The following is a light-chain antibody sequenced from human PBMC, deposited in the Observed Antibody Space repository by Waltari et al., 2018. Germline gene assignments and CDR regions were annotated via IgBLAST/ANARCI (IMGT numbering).Light chain of an antibody. CDR1: GLPKQY. J-gene: IGLJ2*01. CDR2: DDN. V-gene: IGLV3-10*01. Sequence: YDLTQPPSVSVSPGQTAAITCSGDGLPKQYPFWHQQKSGQAPVLVMYDDNKRPSGIPGRFSGSSAGTVATLTITGAQVDDEADYYCYSKDTDGGSQGKIGGGTKLTVL. CDR3: YSKDTDGGSQGK.